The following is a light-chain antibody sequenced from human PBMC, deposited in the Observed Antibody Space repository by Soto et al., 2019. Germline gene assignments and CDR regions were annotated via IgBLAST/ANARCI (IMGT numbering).Light chain of an antibody. V-gene: IGKV3-20*01. CDR3: QQYGSSPRT. Sequence: EIVLTQSPGTLFLSPGERATLSCRASQSVNSNLAWYQQKPGQAPRLLIYGASTRATGIPDRFSGSGSGTDFTLTISRLEPEDFAVYYCQQYGSSPRTFGQGTRWIS. CDR1: QSVNSN. J-gene: IGKJ1*01. CDR2: GAS.